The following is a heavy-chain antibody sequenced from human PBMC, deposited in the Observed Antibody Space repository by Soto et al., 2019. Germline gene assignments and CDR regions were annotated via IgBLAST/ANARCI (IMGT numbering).Heavy chain of an antibody. D-gene: IGHD6-13*01. Sequence: LRLSCAASGFTFSSYDMSWVRQAPGKGLEWVSAISGSGGSTYYADSVKGRFTISRDNSKNTLYLQMNSLRAEDTAVYYCAKLTQQQLFRWFDPWGQGTLVTVSS. CDR2: ISGSGGST. V-gene: IGHV3-23*01. J-gene: IGHJ5*02. CDR1: GFTFSSYD. CDR3: AKLTQQQLFRWFDP.